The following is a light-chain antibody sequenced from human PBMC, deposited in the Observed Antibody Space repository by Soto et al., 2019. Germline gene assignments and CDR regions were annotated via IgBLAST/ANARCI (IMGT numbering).Light chain of an antibody. CDR1: QGIGND. Sequence: AIQMTQSPSSLSASLGDRVTITCRASQGIGNDLGWYQQKPGNAPRLLIYAASTLQSGVPSRFSGSGSGTDFTLTISSLQPEDSATYYCLQDYNFPRTFGQGTKVEIK. CDR3: LQDYNFPRT. CDR2: AAS. J-gene: IGKJ1*01. V-gene: IGKV1-6*01.